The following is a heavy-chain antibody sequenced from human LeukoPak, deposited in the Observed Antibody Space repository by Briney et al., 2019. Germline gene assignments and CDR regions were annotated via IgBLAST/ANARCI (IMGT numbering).Heavy chain of an antibody. V-gene: IGHV1-2*02. Sequence: ASVKVSCKASGYTFTGYYMHWVRQAPGQGLEWMGWINPNSGGTNYAQKFQGRVTMTTDTSTSTAYMELRSLRSDDTAVYYCAKKGEGDTAMDYWGQGTLVTVSS. CDR1: GYTFTGYY. CDR3: AKKGEGDTAMDY. CDR2: INPNSGGT. J-gene: IGHJ4*02. D-gene: IGHD5-18*01.